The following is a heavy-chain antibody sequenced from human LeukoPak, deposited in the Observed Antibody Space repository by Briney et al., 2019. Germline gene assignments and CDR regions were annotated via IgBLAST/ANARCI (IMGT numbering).Heavy chain of an antibody. CDR1: GFTFSNYG. D-gene: IGHD6-6*01. CDR3: ARGGAARPDY. CDR2: ISSSSSSI. Sequence: GGSLRLSCAASGFTFSNYGMDWVRQAPGKGLEWVSYISSSSSSIYYTDSVKGRFTISRDNAKNSLFLQMNSLRAEDTAVYYCARGGAARPDYWGQGTLVTVSS. V-gene: IGHV3-48*01. J-gene: IGHJ4*02.